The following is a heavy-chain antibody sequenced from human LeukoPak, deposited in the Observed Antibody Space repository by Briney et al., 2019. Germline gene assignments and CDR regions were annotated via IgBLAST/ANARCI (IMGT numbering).Heavy chain of an antibody. CDR2: IYPGDSDT. J-gene: IGHJ3*02. V-gene: IGHV5-51*01. D-gene: IGHD6-13*01. CDR3: ARRVVAAGNAFDI. CDR1: RYSFTNYW. Sequence: GQSLKISCEGSRYSFTNYWIGLVRQMPGKGLEWMGSIYPGDSDTRYSPSFQGLVTISADKSITTAYLQWSSLKASDTAMYYCARRVVAAGNAFDIWGQGTMVTVSS.